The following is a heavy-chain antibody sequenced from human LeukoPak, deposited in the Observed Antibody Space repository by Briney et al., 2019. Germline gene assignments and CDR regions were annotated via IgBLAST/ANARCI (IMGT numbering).Heavy chain of an antibody. D-gene: IGHD4-17*01. Sequence: TSETLYLTCTVSGGSISSYYWSWIRQPPGKGLEWIGYIYYSGSTNYNPSLKSRVTISVDTSKNQFSLKLSSVTAADTAVYYCARRAVTTWVYAFDIWGQGTMVTVSS. V-gene: IGHV4-59*08. J-gene: IGHJ3*02. CDR2: IYYSGST. CDR3: ARRAVTTWVYAFDI. CDR1: GGSISSYY.